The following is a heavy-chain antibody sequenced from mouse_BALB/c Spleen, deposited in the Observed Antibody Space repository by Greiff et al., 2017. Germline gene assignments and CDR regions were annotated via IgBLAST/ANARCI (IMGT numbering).Heavy chain of an antibody. V-gene: IGHV5-4*02. CDR2: ISDGGSYT. D-gene: IGHD1-1*01. Sequence: EVQGVESGGGLVKPGGSLKLSCAASGFTFSDYYMYWVRQTPEKRLEWVATISDGGSYTYYPDSVKGRFTISRDNAKNNLYLQMSSLKSEDTAMYYCARDSGSSYWYFDVWGAGTTVTVSS. CDR1: GFTFSDYY. J-gene: IGHJ1*01. CDR3: ARDSGSSYWYFDV.